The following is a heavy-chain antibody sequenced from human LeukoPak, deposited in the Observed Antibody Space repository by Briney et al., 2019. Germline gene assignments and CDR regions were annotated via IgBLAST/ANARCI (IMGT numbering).Heavy chain of an antibody. CDR1: GFTFSSYE. CDR2: ISSSGSTT. D-gene: IGHD1-7*01. CDR3: ARGDWNYKALDY. J-gene: IGHJ4*02. V-gene: IGHV3-48*03. Sequence: GGSLRLSCAASGFTFSSYEMNWVRQAPGKGLEWVSYISSSGSTTYYADSVKGRFTISRDNAKNSLYLQMNSLRAEDTAVYYCARGDWNYKALDYWGRGTLVTVSS.